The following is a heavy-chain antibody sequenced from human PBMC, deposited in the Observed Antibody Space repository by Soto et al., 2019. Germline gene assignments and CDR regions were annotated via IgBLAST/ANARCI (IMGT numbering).Heavy chain of an antibody. V-gene: IGHV1-18*04. CDR3: ARDWCSGGTCYLFFDY. J-gene: IGHJ4*02. CDR2: ISLYNGNT. D-gene: IGHD2-15*01. Sequence: ASVKVSCKASGYAFTSYGISYLLQAPGQALEWMGWISLYNGNTNYAQKFQGRVNMTTDTSTSTAYMELRSLRSDDTAVYYCARDWCSGGTCYLFFDYWGQGTLVTVSS. CDR1: GYAFTSYG.